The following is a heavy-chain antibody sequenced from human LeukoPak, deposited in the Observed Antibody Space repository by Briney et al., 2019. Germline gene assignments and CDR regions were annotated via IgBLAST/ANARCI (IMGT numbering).Heavy chain of an antibody. CDR3: ARAYSSSWCWWYFDY. CDR1: GGTFSSYA. CDR2: IIPIFGTA. J-gene: IGHJ4*02. D-gene: IGHD6-13*01. V-gene: IGHV1-69*06. Sequence: ASVKVSCKASGGTFSSYAISWVRQAPGQGLEWMGGIIPIFGTANYAQKFQGRVTITADKSTSTAYMELSSLRSEDTAVYYCARAYSSSWCWWYFDYWGQGTLVTVSS.